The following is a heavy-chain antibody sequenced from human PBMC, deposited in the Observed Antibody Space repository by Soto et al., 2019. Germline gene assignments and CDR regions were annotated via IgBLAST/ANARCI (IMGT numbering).Heavy chain of an antibody. Sequence: QITLKESGPTLVKPTQTLTLTCTFSGFSLSTSRVGVGWIRQPPGKALEWLAVIYWDDAKTYRPSLKSRLTITKDPSKNQVALTMTNVDPVDTATYYCAHAYGGKSLYWGQGTLVTVSS. D-gene: IGHD1-26*01. V-gene: IGHV2-5*02. CDR2: IYWDDAK. CDR1: GFSLSTSRVG. J-gene: IGHJ4*02. CDR3: AHAYGGKSLY.